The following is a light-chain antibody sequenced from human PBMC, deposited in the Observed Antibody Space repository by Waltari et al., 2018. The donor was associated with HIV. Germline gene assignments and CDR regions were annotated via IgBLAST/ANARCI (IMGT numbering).Light chain of an antibody. J-gene: IGLJ3*02. V-gene: IGLV1-40*01. CDR1: RANIGAGHD. Sequence: QSTLTQPPSVSGAPGQWVTISCTGSRANIGAGHDVQWFQKVPGTAPKLLIYNNHDRPSGVPDRFSGSKSGTSASLAITGLQAEDESDYYCQSYDNSLNGWVFGGGTKLTVL. CDR3: QSYDNSLNGWV. CDR2: NNH.